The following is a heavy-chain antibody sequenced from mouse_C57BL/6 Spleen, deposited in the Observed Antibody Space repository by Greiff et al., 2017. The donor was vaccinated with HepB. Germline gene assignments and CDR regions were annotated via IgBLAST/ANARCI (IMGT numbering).Heavy chain of an antibody. CDR1: GYTFTDYE. CDR3: TRGEGNPY. J-gene: IGHJ2*01. CDR2: IDPETGGT. D-gene: IGHD2-1*01. V-gene: IGHV1-15*01. Sequence: VKLVESGAELVRPGASVTLSCKASGYTFTDYEMHWVKQTPVHGLEWIGAIDPETGGTAYNQKFKGKAILTADKSSSTAYMELRSLTSEDSAVYYCTRGEGNPYWGQGTTLTVSS.